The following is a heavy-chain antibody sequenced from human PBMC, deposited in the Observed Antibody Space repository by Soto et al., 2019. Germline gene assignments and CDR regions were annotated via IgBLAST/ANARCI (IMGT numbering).Heavy chain of an antibody. CDR2: IYHSGST. J-gene: IGHJ1*01. Sequence: PSETLSLTCAFCGGSISSGGYSWSWIRQPPGKGLEWIGYIYHSGSTYYNPSLKSRVTISVDRSKNQFSLKLSSVTAADTAVYYCARGIAARGIQHWGQGTLVTVS. CDR3: ARGIAARGIQH. V-gene: IGHV4-30-2*01. D-gene: IGHD6-6*01. CDR1: GGSISSGGYS.